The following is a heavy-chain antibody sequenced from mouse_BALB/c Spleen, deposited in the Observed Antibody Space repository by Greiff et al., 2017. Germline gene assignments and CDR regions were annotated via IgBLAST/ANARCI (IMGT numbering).Heavy chain of an antibody. V-gene: IGHV1S81*02. Sequence: QVQLQQSGAELVKPGASVKLSCKASGYTFTSYYMYWVKQRPGQGLEWIGEINPSNGGTNFNEKFKSKATLTVDKSSSTAYMQLSSLTSEDSAVYYCTRGGGAMIVDYWGQGTTLTVSS. CDR3: TRGGGAMIVDY. CDR1: GYTFTSYY. CDR2: INPSNGGT. D-gene: IGHD2-4*01. J-gene: IGHJ2*01.